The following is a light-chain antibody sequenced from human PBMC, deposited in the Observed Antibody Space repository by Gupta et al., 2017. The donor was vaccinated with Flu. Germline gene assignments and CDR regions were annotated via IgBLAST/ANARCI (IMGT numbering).Light chain of an antibody. J-gene: IGKJ1*01. CDR3: QQYNSYSRA. Sequence: PSTLSASVGDRVTITCRASQSISGWLAWYQQKPGKAPKLLIYKASSLQSGVSSRFSGSGSGTQFTLTISSLQPDDFATYYCQQYNSYSRAFGQGTKVEIK. CDR1: QSISGW. CDR2: KAS. V-gene: IGKV1-5*03.